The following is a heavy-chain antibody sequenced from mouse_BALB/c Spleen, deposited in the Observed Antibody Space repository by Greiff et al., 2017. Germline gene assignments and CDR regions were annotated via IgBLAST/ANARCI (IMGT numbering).Heavy chain of an antibody. CDR1: GFTFSSYT. CDR2: ISSGGGNT. CDR3: ARWDYDGWFAY. J-gene: IGHJ3*01. D-gene: IGHD2-4*01. Sequence: VQLVESGGGLVKPGGSLKLSCAASGFTFSSYTMSWVRQTPEKRLEWVATISSGGGNTYYPDSVKGRFTISRDNAKNNLYLQMSSLRSEDTALYYCARWDYDGWFAYWGQGTLVTVSA. V-gene: IGHV5-9*03.